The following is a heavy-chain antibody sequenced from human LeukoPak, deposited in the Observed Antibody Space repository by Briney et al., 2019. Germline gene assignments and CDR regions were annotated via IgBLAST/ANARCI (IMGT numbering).Heavy chain of an antibody. CDR1: VYTFTSYG. D-gene: IGHD6-6*01. CDR2: ISAYNGNT. CDR3: AGGAARPYGDY. Sequence: ASVKGSCKASVYTFTSYGISWVRQAPGQGLEWMGCISAYNGNTNYAQKLQGRVTMTTDTSTSTAYMELRSLRSDDTAVYYCAGGAARPYGDYWGQGTLVTVSS. V-gene: IGHV1-18*01. J-gene: IGHJ4*02.